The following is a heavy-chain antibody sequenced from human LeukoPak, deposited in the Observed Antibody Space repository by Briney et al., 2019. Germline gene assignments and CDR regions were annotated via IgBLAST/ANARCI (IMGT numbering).Heavy chain of an antibody. D-gene: IGHD6-6*01. CDR2: IYPGDSDT. CDR3: ARHHSSFRTYSSSSGGDYYYYYMDV. J-gene: IGHJ6*03. CDR1: GYSFTSYW. V-gene: IGHV5-51*01. Sequence: GESLKISCKGSGYSFTSYWIGWVRQMPGKGLEWMGIIYPGDSDTRYSTSFQGQVTISADKSISTAYLQWSSLKASDTAMYYCARHHSSFRTYSSSSGGDYYYYYMDVWGKGTTVTVSS.